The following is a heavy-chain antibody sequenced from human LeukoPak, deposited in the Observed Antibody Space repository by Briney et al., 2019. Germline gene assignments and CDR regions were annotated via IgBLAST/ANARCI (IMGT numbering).Heavy chain of an antibody. J-gene: IGHJ4*02. V-gene: IGHV1-46*01. Sequence: ASVKVSCKASGYTFTSYGISWVRQAPGQGLEWMGIINPSGGSTSYAQKFQGRVTMTRDTSTSTVYMQLSSLRSEDTAVYYCARGGMATKPDFDYWGQGTLVTVSS. CDR1: GYTFTSYG. CDR2: INPSGGST. D-gene: IGHD5-24*01. CDR3: ARGGMATKPDFDY.